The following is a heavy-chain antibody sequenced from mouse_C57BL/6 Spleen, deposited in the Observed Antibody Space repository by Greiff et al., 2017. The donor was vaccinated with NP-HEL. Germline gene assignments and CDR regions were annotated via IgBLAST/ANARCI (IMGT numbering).Heavy chain of an antibody. D-gene: IGHD2-3*01. J-gene: IGHJ2*01. CDR2: IDPSDSYT. Sequence: QVQLKQPGAELVRPGTSVKLSCKASGYTFTSYWMHWVKQRPGQGLEWIGVIDPSDSYTNYNQKFKGKATLTVDTSSSTAYMQLSSLTSEDSAVYYCARKDDYLDYWGQGTTLTVSS. CDR3: ARKDDYLDY. V-gene: IGHV1-59*01. CDR1: GYTFTSYW.